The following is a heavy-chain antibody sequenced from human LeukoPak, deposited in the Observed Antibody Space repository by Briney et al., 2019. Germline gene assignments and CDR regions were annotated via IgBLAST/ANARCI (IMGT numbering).Heavy chain of an antibody. J-gene: IGHJ3*02. Sequence: TTSQTLSLTCAVSGGSINSGGYSWSWIRQPPGKGLEWIGYIYESGSTYYNPSLKSRVTMSLDRSKRQISLKLSSVTAADTAVYYCARFYVLLNAFDIWGQGTMVTVSS. V-gene: IGHV4-30-2*01. CDR2: IYESGST. CDR1: GGSINSGGYS. D-gene: IGHD2-8*01. CDR3: ARFYVLLNAFDI.